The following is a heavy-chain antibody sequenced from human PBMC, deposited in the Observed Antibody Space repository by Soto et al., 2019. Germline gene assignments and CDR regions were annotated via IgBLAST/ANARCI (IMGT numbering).Heavy chain of an antibody. Sequence: QVQLVQSGAEVKKPGASVKVSCKASGYTFTSYDINWVRQAPGQGLEWMGWMNPNSGNTGYAQKFQGRVTMTRNTSISTAYMELSSLRSEGTDVYYCAPLDTVTTSHRDYWGQGTLVTVCS. CDR1: GYTFTSYD. D-gene: IGHD4-17*01. CDR3: APLDTVTTSHRDY. CDR2: MNPNSGNT. V-gene: IGHV1-8*01. J-gene: IGHJ4*02.